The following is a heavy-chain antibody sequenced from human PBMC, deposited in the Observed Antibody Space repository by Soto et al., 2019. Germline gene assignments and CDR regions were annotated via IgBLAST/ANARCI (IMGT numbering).Heavy chain of an antibody. J-gene: IGHJ6*02. D-gene: IGHD2-2*01. CDR1: GGTFSSYA. V-gene: IGHV1-69*01. CDR3: ARSQGSSTSLELYYYYYSGMDV. Sequence: QVQLVQSGAEVKKPGSSVKVSCKASGGTFSSYAISWVRQAPGQGLEWMGGIIPISETTNYAQKFQGRVTITADESKSTAYMELSSLRSEDTAVYYCARSQGSSTSLELYYYYYSGMDVWGQGTTVTVSS. CDR2: IIPISETT.